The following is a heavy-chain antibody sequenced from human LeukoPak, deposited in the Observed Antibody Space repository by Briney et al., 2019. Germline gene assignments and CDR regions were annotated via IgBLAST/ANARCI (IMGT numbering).Heavy chain of an antibody. CDR3: MTAAGYNFGQY. CDR2: LYIGGNT. CDR1: GLTVNNNY. D-gene: IGHD5-18*01. Sequence: GGSLRLSCAASGLTVNNNYMNWVRQAPGKGLEWVSALYIGGNTYYADSVRGRLTISRDNSKNTLYLQMNSLRAEDTAIYYCMTAAGYNFGQYWGQGTLVTVSS. V-gene: IGHV3-53*01. J-gene: IGHJ4*02.